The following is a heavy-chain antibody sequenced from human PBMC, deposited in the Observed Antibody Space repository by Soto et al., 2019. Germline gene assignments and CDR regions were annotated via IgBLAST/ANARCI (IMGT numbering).Heavy chain of an antibody. Sequence: ASVKVSCKASGYTFTSYAMHWVRQAPGQRLEWMGWINAGNGNTKYSQKFQGRVTITRDTSASTAYMELSSLRSEDAAVYYCARAARGVLYNWFDPWGQGTLVTV. CDR1: GYTFTSYA. J-gene: IGHJ5*02. CDR2: INAGNGNT. V-gene: IGHV1-3*01. D-gene: IGHD3-10*01. CDR3: ARAARGVLYNWFDP.